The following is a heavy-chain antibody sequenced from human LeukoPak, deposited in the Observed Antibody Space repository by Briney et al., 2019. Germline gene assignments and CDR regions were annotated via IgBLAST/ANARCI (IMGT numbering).Heavy chain of an antibody. V-gene: IGHV3-30*03. CDR3: ARTRIVGAPGDY. CDR2: ISYDGSNK. D-gene: IGHD1-26*01. Sequence: GGSLRLSCAASGFTFSSYSMNWVRQAPGKGLEWVAVISYDGSNKYYADSVKGRFTISRDNSKNTLYLQMNSLRAEDTAVYYCARTRIVGAPGDYWGQGTLVTVSS. J-gene: IGHJ4*02. CDR1: GFTFSSYS.